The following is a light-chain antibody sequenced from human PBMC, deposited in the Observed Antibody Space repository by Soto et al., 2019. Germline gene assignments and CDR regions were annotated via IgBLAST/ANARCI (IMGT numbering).Light chain of an antibody. Sequence: EIVLTHSPDTLSLSPGERATLSCRASESVSNNNLAWYQQKPGQAPRLLIYGASTRATGIPARFSGSGSGTEFTLTISSLQSEDFAVYFCQQYNNWPPVTFGPGTKVDIK. J-gene: IGKJ3*01. CDR3: QQYNNWPPVT. CDR1: ESVSNN. CDR2: GAS. V-gene: IGKV3-15*01.